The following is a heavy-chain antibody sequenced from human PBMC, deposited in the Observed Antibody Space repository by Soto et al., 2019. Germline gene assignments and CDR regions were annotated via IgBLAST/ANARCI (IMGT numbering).Heavy chain of an antibody. D-gene: IGHD6-6*01. CDR1: GYTFTNYA. Sequence: QVQLVQSGGELKKPGASVKVSCKASGYTFTNYAISWVRQAPGRGLEWMGWVNPYNGNPNYAQIFLSRVTVTTDTSTGTAYMELRSLKSDDSAIYYCARDSQYSTWWQRFDSWGQGSLVTVSS. J-gene: IGHJ4*02. CDR3: ARDSQYSTWWQRFDS. CDR2: VNPYNGNP. V-gene: IGHV1-18*01.